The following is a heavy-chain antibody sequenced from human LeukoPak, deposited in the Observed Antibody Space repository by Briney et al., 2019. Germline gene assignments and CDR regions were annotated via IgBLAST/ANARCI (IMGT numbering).Heavy chain of an antibody. Sequence: SETLSLTCTVSGGSISSGSYYWSWIRQPAGKGLEWIGRIYTSGSTNYNPSLKSRVTISVDTSKNQFSLKLSSVTAADTAVYYCARDVTVTKKFDYWGQGTLVTVSS. V-gene: IGHV4-61*02. D-gene: IGHD4-17*01. CDR1: GGSISSGSYY. CDR3: ARDVTVTKKFDY. CDR2: IYTSGST. J-gene: IGHJ4*02.